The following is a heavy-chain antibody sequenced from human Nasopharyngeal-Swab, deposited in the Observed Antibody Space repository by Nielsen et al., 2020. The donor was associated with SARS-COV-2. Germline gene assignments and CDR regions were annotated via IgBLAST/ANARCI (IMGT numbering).Heavy chain of an antibody. V-gene: IGHV4-31*03. CDR2: IHYTGNT. Sequence: LRLSCTVSGGSISSGAYFWSWIRQHPGKGLEWIWYIHYTGNTFYNPSLESRLTISLDTSQNQFSLRLSSVTAADTAVYYCAREVIEPAVSDAFDFWGQGTMVTVSS. CDR3: AREVIEPAVSDAFDF. J-gene: IGHJ3*01. CDR1: GGSISSGAYF. D-gene: IGHD3-16*02.